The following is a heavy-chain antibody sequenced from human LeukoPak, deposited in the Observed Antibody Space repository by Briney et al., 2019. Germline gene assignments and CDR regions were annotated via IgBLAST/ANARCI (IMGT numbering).Heavy chain of an antibody. Sequence: SQTLSLTCAISGDSVSNYTTAWNWIRQSPSRGLEWLGRTYYRSTWYNEYAVSVKSRITIDPDTSKNQFSLQLSSVTAADTAVYYCAREDYYGSGPASLLDYYYMDVWGKGTTVTISS. CDR3: AREDYYGSGPASLLDYYYMDV. V-gene: IGHV6-1*01. CDR2: TYYRSTWYN. J-gene: IGHJ6*03. D-gene: IGHD3-10*01. CDR1: GDSVSNYTTA.